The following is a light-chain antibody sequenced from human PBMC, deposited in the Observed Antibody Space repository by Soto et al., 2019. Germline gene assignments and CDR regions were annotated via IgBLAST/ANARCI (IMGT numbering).Light chain of an antibody. Sequence: IVMTQSPDSLAVSLGERATINCKSSLSILSSSNNKNYLAWYQQKPGQPPRLLIYWASTRESGVPDRFSGSGSGTDFTLTISSLQAEDVAVYYCQQYYSSPFTFGPGTKVDIK. J-gene: IGKJ3*01. V-gene: IGKV4-1*01. CDR1: LSILSSSNNKNY. CDR2: WAS. CDR3: QQYYSSPFT.